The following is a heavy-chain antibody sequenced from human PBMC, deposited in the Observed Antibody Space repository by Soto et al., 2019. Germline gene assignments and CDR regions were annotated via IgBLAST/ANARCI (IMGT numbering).Heavy chain of an antibody. J-gene: IGHJ6*02. D-gene: IGHD1-1*01. CDR1: GFTFSSYA. CDR2: ISYDGRNK. V-gene: IGHV3-30*04. Sequence: QVQLVESGGGVVQPGRSLRLSCAASGFTFSSYAMHWVRQAPGKGLEWVAVISYDGRNKYYADPVKGRFTISRDNSKNTLYLQMNSLRAEDTAVYYCARDRLRYNWNDFPYYYYGMDVWGQGTTVTVSS. CDR3: ARDRLRYNWNDFPYYYYGMDV.